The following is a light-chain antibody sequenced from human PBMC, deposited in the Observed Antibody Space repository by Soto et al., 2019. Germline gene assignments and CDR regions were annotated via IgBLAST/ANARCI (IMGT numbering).Light chain of an antibody. Sequence: EIVLTQSPSTLSVSPGGSATLSCRASQNVIYNLAWYQQKPGQAPRLLVYGASTRATDAPPRFRGSGSGTEFSLTISSLQSEDYATYFCQQYSSWPRTFGQGSRVEIK. CDR3: QQYSSWPRT. J-gene: IGKJ1*01. CDR2: GAS. V-gene: IGKV3-15*01. CDR1: QNVIYN.